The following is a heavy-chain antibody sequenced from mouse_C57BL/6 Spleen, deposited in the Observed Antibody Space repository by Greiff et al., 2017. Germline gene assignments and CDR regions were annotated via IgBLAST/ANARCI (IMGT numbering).Heavy chain of an antibody. CDR2: IDPSDSYT. CDR3: AEGSRRYFDV. CDR1: GYTFTSYW. D-gene: IGHD1-1*01. Sequence: VQLQQPGAELVRPGTSVKLSCKASGYTFTSYWMHWVKQRPGQGLEWIGVIDPSDSYTNYNQKFKGKATLTVDTSSSTAYMPLSSLRSEDSAVYYFAEGSRRYFDVWGTGTTLTVSS. J-gene: IGHJ1*03. V-gene: IGHV1-59*01.